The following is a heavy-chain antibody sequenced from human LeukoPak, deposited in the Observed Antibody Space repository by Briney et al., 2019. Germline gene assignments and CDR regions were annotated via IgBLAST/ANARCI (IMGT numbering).Heavy chain of an antibody. CDR2: ISGSGGST. Sequence: GGALRLSCAASGFTFSSYAMSWVRQAPGKGLEWVSAISGSGGSTYYADSVKGRLPISRDNSKNTLYLQMNSLRAEDTAVYYCAKDRRQWPDAFDIWGQGTMVTVSS. D-gene: IGHD6-19*01. CDR3: AKDRRQWPDAFDI. V-gene: IGHV3-23*01. J-gene: IGHJ3*02. CDR1: GFTFSSYA.